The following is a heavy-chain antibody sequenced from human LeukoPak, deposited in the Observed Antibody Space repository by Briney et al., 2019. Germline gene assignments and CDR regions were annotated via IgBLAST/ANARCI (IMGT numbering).Heavy chain of an antibody. CDR1: GGSISSSNW. D-gene: IGHD2-2*01. V-gene: IGHV4-4*02. J-gene: IGHJ4*02. CDR2: IYHSGST. Sequence: SGTLSLTCAVSGGSISSSNWWSWVRQPPGKGLEWIGEIYHSGSTNYNPSLKSRVTISVDKSKNQFSLKLSSVTAADTAVYYCARARMYCSSTSCSSLDYWGQGTLVTVSS. CDR3: ARARMYCSSTSCSSLDY.